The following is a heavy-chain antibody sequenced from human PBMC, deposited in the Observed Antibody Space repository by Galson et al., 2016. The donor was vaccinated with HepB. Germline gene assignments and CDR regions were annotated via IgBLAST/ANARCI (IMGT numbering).Heavy chain of an antibody. V-gene: IGHV4-4*09. CDR3: ARSGTYYSFDF. CDR1: GGSITDYR. D-gene: IGHD3-22*01. Sequence: SETLSLTCSVSGGSITDYRCSWIRHPPGKGLECLGYFYGRGRTDYNPSLKSQVTLSVDTSKNQFSLKFSSMPAADTAVYYCARSGTYYSFDFWGQGTLVTVSS. CDR2: FYGRGRT. J-gene: IGHJ4*02.